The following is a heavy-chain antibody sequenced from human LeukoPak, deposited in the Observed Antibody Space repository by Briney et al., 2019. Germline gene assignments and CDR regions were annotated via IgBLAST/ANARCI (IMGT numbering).Heavy chain of an antibody. V-gene: IGHV4-31*03. CDR2: ISYSGST. J-gene: IGHJ4*02. D-gene: IGHD2-2*01. CDR3: AAIVVVPPAIAY. Sequence: SETLSLTCTVSGASISSDAYCWRWIRQHPGKGLEWIGYISYSGSTYYNPSLKSRITISVDTSKNQFSLNLSSVTAADTAVYFCAAIVVVPPAIAYWGQGTLVTVSS. CDR1: GASISSDAYC.